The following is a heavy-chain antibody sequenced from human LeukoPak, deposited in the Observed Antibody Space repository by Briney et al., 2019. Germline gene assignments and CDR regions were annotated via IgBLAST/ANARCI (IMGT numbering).Heavy chain of an antibody. D-gene: IGHD1-7*01. V-gene: IGHV1-24*01. CDR2: VDPDDGET. CDR1: GYTLTELS. J-gene: IGHJ6*03. CDR3: ARDLNWNYPGYYMDV. Sequence: ASVKVSCKVSGYTLTELSMHWVRQAPGKGLEWMGGVDPDDGETIYAQKFQGRVTMTRDTSISTAYMELSRLRSDDTAVYYCARDLNWNYPGYYMDVWGKGTTVTVSS.